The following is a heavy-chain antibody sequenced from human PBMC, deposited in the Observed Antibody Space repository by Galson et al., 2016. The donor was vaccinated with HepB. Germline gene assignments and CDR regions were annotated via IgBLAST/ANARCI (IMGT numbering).Heavy chain of an antibody. CDR1: GFSFNIYA. Sequence: SLRLSCAASGFSFNIYAMSWVRQAPGKGLEWVSGISASGDGTYYADSVKGRFTISRDNFKDMLYLQMDSLRAEDTAIHFCAKDRGFHDSDSGEFDYWGQGTPVTVSS. CDR3: AKDRGFHDSDSGEFDY. D-gene: IGHD6-25*01. V-gene: IGHV3-23*01. CDR2: ISASGDGT. J-gene: IGHJ4*02.